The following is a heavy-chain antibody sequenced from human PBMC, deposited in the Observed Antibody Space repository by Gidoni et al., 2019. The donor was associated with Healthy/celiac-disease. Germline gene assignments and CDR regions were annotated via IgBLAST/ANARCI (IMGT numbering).Heavy chain of an antibody. CDR3: AREKRDGYNLRVIDY. CDR2: SYHSGST. CDR1: GGSIRSSNW. D-gene: IGHD5-12*01. J-gene: IGHJ4*02. V-gene: IGHV4-4*02. Sequence: QVQLQESGPGLVKPSGTLSLTCAVSGGSIRSSNWWRWVRQPPGTGLEWIGESYHSGSTNYNPALKSRVTISVDKSKNQFSLKLSSVTAADTAVYYCAREKRDGYNLRVIDYWGQGTLVTVSS.